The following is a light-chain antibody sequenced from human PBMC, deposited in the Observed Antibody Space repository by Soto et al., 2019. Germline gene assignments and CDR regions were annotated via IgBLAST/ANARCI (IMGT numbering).Light chain of an antibody. CDR1: QDIRNY. CDR2: AAS. J-gene: IGKJ4*01. CDR3: QEYDVVPLT. Sequence: DIQMTQSPSSLSASVGDRVTITCRASQDIRNYLAWYQQKPGKVPELLIYAASTFHSGVQSRFSGSGYGTYFTLTITNLQPEDVATYYCQEYDVVPLTFGGGTKVEIK. V-gene: IGKV1-27*01.